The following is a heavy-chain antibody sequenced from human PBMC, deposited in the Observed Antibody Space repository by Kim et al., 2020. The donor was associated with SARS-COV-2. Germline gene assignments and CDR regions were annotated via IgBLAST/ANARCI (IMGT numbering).Heavy chain of an antibody. V-gene: IGHV3-20*04. CDR2: ITWNGGVT. D-gene: IGHD3-9*01. Sequence: GGSLRLSCGTSGFTIKEYGLTWVRQVPGEGLECVAAITWNGGVTGYADSVKGRFIISRDNANNFLYLQMNSLRVEDTAFYYCARGPDILTGPIDLWGQGTLVTVSS. CDR3: ARGPDILTGPIDL. CDR1: GFTIKEYG. J-gene: IGHJ5*02.